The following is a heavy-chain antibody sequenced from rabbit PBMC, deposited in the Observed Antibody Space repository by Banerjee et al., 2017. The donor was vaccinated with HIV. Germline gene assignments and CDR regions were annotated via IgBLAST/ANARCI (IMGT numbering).Heavy chain of an antibody. Sequence: QEQLEESGGDLVKPGASLTLTCTASGFSFSSNEYMCWVRQAPGKGLEWISCIAGDSSAFTYSATWAKGRFTCSKTSSTTVTLQMTSLTVADTATYFCARDTGTSFSSYGMDLWGPGTLVTVS. J-gene: IGHJ6*01. CDR2: IAGDSSAFT. CDR1: GFSFSSNEY. V-gene: IGHV1S45*01. D-gene: IGHD7-1*01. CDR3: ARDTGTSFSSYGMDL.